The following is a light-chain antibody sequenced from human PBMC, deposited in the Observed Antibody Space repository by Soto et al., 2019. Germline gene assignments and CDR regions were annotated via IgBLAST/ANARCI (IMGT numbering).Light chain of an antibody. CDR1: QTISSN. Sequence: EILMTQSPATLSVSPGERATLSCRASQTISSNLAWYQHKPGQAPRLLFYGASNRATGIPARFTGSGSGTEFTLTISSLQSEDFAVYSCRQYDNWPPTFGGGTKVDIK. CDR3: RQYDNWPPT. V-gene: IGKV3-15*01. J-gene: IGKJ4*01. CDR2: GAS.